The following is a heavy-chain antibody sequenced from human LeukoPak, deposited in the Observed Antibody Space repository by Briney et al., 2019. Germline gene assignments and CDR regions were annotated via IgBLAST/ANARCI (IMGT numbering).Heavy chain of an antibody. J-gene: IGHJ4*02. CDR1: GIPFSTFY. Sequence: GGSLRLSCVVPGIPFSTFYMNWIRQAPGKGLEWISYVSSSSSYTDYAESVKGRFTISRDNAKSALYLEMSDLRVEDTAVYYCAAGTAADYWGQGTLVIVSS. CDR3: AAGTAADY. D-gene: IGHD6-13*01. CDR2: VSSSSSYT. V-gene: IGHV3-11*03.